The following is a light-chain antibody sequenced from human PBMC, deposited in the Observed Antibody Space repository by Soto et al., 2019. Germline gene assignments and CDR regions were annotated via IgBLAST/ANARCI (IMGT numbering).Light chain of an antibody. CDR1: QSISDY. J-gene: IGKJ1*01. CDR3: QQSYSSAT. CDR2: TAS. Sequence: DIQMTQSPSTLPASAVDRVTITFRASQSISDYLNWYQQKPGKAPKLLIHTASSLQTGVPSRFSGSGSGTDFTLSISSLDPEDSATYYCQQSYSSATFGQGTKVDI. V-gene: IGKV1-39*01.